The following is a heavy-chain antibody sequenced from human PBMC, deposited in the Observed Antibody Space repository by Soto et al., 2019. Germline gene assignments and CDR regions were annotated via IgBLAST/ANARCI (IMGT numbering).Heavy chain of an antibody. Sequence: QVQLVQSGAEVKKPGASVKVSCKASGYTFTSYDINWVRQATGQGLEWMGWMNPNSGNTGYAQKFQSRVTMTRNTSISTAYMELSSLRSEDTAVYYCARAGRIAARRGGAGGMDVWGQGTTVTVSS. V-gene: IGHV1-8*01. CDR1: GYTFTSYD. D-gene: IGHD6-6*01. CDR3: ARAGRIAARRGGAGGMDV. J-gene: IGHJ6*02. CDR2: MNPNSGNT.